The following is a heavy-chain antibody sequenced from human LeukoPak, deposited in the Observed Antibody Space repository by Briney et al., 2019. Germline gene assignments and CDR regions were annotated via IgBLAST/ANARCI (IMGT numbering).Heavy chain of an antibody. CDR2: IYYSGST. Sequence: SETLSLTCTVSGGSISSYYWSWIRQPPGKGLEWIGYIYYSGSTNYNPSLKSRVTISVDTSKNQFSLKLSSVTAADTAVYYCARLAGNDAFDIWGQGTLVTVSS. J-gene: IGHJ3*02. V-gene: IGHV4-59*01. CDR1: GGSISSYY. D-gene: IGHD6-19*01. CDR3: ARLAGNDAFDI.